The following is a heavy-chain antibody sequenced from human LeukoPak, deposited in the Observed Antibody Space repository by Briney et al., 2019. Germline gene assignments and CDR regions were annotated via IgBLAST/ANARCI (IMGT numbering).Heavy chain of an antibody. D-gene: IGHD2-15*01. CDR2: ISGDGGST. J-gene: IGHJ4*02. Sequence: GRSLRLSCAVSGFTFNDYAMNWVRQAPGKGLEWVSFISGDGGSTYYADSVKGRFTISRDNSRNSLYLQMNSLRLGDTALYYCATDCSGNRCYSLWGQGTLVTVSS. V-gene: IGHV3-43*02. CDR3: ATDCSGNRCYSL. CDR1: GFTFNDYA.